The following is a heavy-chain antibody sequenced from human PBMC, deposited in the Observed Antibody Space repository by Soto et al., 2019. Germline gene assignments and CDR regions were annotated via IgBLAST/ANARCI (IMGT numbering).Heavy chain of an antibody. CDR2: IDPSDSYT. Sequence: PGESLKISCNGSGDSFTIYCISLVRQMPGKGLEWMGRIDPSDSYTNYSPSFQGHVTISADKSISTAYLQWSSLKASDTAMYYCARLYGTSYDYWGQGTLVTVSS. J-gene: IGHJ4*02. CDR3: ARLYGTSYDY. D-gene: IGHD2-2*01. V-gene: IGHV5-10-1*01. CDR1: GDSFTIYC.